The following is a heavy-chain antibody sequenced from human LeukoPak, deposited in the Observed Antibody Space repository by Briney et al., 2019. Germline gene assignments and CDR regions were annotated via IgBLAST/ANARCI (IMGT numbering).Heavy chain of an antibody. CDR2: ISGSGGST. D-gene: IGHD5-12*01. J-gene: IGHJ4*02. CDR1: GFTFSSYA. Sequence: PGGSLRLSCAASGFTFSSYAMSWVRQAPGKGLEWVSAISGSGGSTYYADSVKGRFTISRDNSKNTLYLQMNSLRAEDTAVYYCATGRSIRGGGYEGYWGQGTLVTVSS. CDR3: ATGRSIRGGGYEGY. V-gene: IGHV3-23*01.